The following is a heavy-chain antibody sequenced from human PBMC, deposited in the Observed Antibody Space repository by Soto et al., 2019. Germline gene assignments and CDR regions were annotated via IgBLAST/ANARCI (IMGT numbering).Heavy chain of an antibody. Sequence: ELQLLESGGAWVQPGGSLRLSCAASGFIFSNFAMSGVRQAPGKGLEWVSGTGGSEAERYYADSVKGRFTSSRVNSKDPLYQQMDTRTIAETALYFCAKDAVSFHWRWDWFDSWGQGTLVIVSS. CDR1: GFIFSNFA. J-gene: IGHJ5*01. CDR3: AKDAVSFHWRWDWFDS. CDR2: TGGSEAER. D-gene: IGHD2-8*02. V-gene: IGHV3-23*01.